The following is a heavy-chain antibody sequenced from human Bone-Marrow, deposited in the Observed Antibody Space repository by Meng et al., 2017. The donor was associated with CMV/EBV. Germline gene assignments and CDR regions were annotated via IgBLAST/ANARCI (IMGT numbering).Heavy chain of an antibody. V-gene: IGHV3-53*01. Sequence: GESLKISCAASGFTVSSNYMSWVRQAPGKGLEWVSVIYSGGSTYYADSVKGRFTISRDNSKNTLYLQMNSLRAEDTAVYYCARDYDQPLSWGQGTLVTVSS. CDR3: ARDYDQPLS. D-gene: IGHD2-2*01. J-gene: IGHJ5*02. CDR1: GFTVSSNY. CDR2: IYSGGST.